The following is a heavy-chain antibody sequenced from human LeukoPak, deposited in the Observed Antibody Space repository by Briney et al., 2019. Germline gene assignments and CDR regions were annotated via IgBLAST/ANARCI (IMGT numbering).Heavy chain of an antibody. CDR3: AKDRGGYCSGDRCYYYYYYMDV. V-gene: IGHV3-30*02. Sequence: PGGSLRLSCAASGFTCSSYGMHWVRQAPGKGLEWVALIWYDGSKKYYADSVKGRFTISRDDSKNTLYLQMNTLRAEDTAIYYCAKDRGGYCSGDRCYYYYYYMDVWGKGTTVTVSS. CDR2: IWYDGSKK. D-gene: IGHD2-15*01. J-gene: IGHJ6*03. CDR1: GFTCSSYG.